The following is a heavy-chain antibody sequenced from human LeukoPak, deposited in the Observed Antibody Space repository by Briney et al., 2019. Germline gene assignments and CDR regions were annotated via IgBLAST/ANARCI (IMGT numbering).Heavy chain of an antibody. Sequence: PGGSLRLSCAASGFTFSSYSMNWVRQAPGKGLEWVSSISSSSSYIYYADSVKGRFTISRDNAKNSLYLQMNSLRAEDTALYYCAIAIITFGGPGGDAFDIGGQGTMVTVSS. J-gene: IGHJ3*02. CDR1: GFTFSSYS. D-gene: IGHD3-16*01. CDR2: ISSSSSYI. CDR3: AIAIITFGGPGGDAFDI. V-gene: IGHV3-21*01.